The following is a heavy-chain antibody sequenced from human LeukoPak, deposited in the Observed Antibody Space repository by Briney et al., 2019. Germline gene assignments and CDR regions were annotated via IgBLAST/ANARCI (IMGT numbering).Heavy chain of an antibody. Sequence: SQTLSLTCTVSGDSISSGGYYWSWVRQHPGKGLEWIGYIYYRGSIYYNPSLKSRATMSVDPSKNQFSLILSSVTAADTAVYYCARAPIHGTQPIDYWGQGVLVTVSS. D-gene: IGHD1-1*01. J-gene: IGHJ4*02. CDR3: ARAPIHGTQPIDY. V-gene: IGHV4-31*03. CDR2: IYYRGSI. CDR1: GDSISSGGYY.